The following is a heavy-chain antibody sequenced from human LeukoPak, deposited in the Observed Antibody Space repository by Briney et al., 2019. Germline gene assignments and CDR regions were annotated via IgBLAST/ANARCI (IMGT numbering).Heavy chain of an antibody. Sequence: GGSLRLSCAASGFTFSSYWMHWVRQAPGKGLVWVSRINSDGSSTSYADSVKGRFTISRDNAKNTLYLQMDSLRAEDTAVYYCARGVYYYGSGSYSLGYWGQGTLVTVSS. CDR2: INSDGSST. CDR3: ARGVYYYGSGSYSLGY. CDR1: GFTFSSYW. J-gene: IGHJ4*02. V-gene: IGHV3-74*01. D-gene: IGHD3-10*01.